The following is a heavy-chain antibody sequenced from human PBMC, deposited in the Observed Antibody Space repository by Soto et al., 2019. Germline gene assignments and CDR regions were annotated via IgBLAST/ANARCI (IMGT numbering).Heavy chain of an antibody. CDR2: IRSNTAVT. J-gene: IGHJ6*03. D-gene: IGHD6-19*01. CDR3: AKVLAVAGYYYYYYMDV. V-gene: IGHV3-23*01. CDR1: GFPFDPYV. Sequence: GGSLRLSCVASGFPFDPYVMAWVRQAPGKGLEWVAAIRSNTAVTHYADSMRDRFTISRDNSKNTLYLQMNSLRAEDTAVYYWAKVLAVAGYYYYYYMDVWGKGTTVTVSS.